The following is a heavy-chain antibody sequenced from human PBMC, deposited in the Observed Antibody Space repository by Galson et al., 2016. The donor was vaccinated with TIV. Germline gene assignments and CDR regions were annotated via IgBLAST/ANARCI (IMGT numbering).Heavy chain of an antibody. CDR1: GFTFNTYA. V-gene: IGHV3-30*18. Sequence: SLRLSCAGSGFTFNTYAMHWVRQAPGKGLEWVAVISNAGSNKYYADSVKGRFTISRDNSKNTLSLQMNSLTTEDTAVYYCAKVGIMGYYPPSTTFFDFWGQGTLVTVSS. D-gene: IGHD3-22*01. CDR3: AKVGIMGYYPPSTTFFDF. J-gene: IGHJ4*02. CDR2: ISNAGSNK.